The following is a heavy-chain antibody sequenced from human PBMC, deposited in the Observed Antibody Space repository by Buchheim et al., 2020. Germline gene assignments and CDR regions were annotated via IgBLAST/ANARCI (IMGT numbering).Heavy chain of an antibody. V-gene: IGHV4-34*01. CDR2: INHSGST. Sequence: QVQLQQWGAGLLKPSETLSLTCAVYGGSFSGYYWSWIRQPPGKGLEWIGEINHSGSTNYNPSLKSRVTISVDTSKNQFSLKLSSVTAADTAVYYCARMDLGYCSSTSCYSHYYYMDVWGKGTT. CDR3: ARMDLGYCSSTSCYSHYYYMDV. J-gene: IGHJ6*03. CDR1: GGSFSGYY. D-gene: IGHD2-2*01.